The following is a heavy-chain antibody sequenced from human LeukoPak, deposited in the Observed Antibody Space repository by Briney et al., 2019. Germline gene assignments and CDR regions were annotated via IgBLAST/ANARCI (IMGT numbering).Heavy chain of an antibody. J-gene: IGHJ4*02. D-gene: IGHD1-26*01. CDR2: ISYDGSNK. Sequence: GGSLRLSCAASGFTFSSYGMHWVRQAPGKGLEWVAVISYDGSNKYYADSVKGRFTISRDNPKNSLSLQMNSLRVEDTAVYHCVRGSRAPVFWGQGTLVTVSS. CDR1: GFTFSSYG. CDR3: VRGSRAPVF. V-gene: IGHV3-30*03.